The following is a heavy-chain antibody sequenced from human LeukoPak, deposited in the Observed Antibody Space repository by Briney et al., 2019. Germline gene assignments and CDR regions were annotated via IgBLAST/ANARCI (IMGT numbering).Heavy chain of an antibody. V-gene: IGHV3-21*01. CDR2: ITSSCSYI. J-gene: IGHJ5*02. CDR1: GFTFSSYS. CDR3: ARDQRYSSSWAQYNCFDP. Sequence: GGTLRLSCAASGFTFSSYSMNWVRQAPGKGLEWVSSITSSCSYIYYADSVKGRFTISRDNAKNSLYLQMNSLGAEDTAVYYCARDQRYSSSWAQYNCFDPWGQGTLVTVSS. D-gene: IGHD6-13*01.